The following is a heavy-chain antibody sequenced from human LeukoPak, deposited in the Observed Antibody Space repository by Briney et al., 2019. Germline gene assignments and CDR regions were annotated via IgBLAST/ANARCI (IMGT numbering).Heavy chain of an antibody. CDR2: IYYSGST. J-gene: IGHJ6*02. CDR1: GGSISSGDYY. D-gene: IGHD1-26*01. Sequence: KPSRTLSLTCTVSGGSISSGDYYWRWIRQPPGKGLEWIGYIYYSGSTYYNPSLKSRVTISVDTSKNQFSLKLSSVTAADTAVYYCAGGPATWNYYYYGMDVWGQGTTVTVSS. V-gene: IGHV4-30-4*03. CDR3: AGGPATWNYYYYGMDV.